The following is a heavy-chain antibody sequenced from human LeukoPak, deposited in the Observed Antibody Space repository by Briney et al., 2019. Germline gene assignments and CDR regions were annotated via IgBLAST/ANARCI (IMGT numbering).Heavy chain of an antibody. J-gene: IGHJ4*02. V-gene: IGHV3-33*08. CDR1: GFTFSSYG. D-gene: IGHD1-14*01. CDR3: ARASGRYSYFDY. CDR2: IWYDGSNK. Sequence: PGGSLRLSCAASGFTFSSYGMHWVRQAPGKGLEWVAVIWYDGSNKYYADSVKGRFTISRDNSKNTLYLQMNSLRAEDTAVYYCARASGRYSYFDYWGQGTLVTVSS.